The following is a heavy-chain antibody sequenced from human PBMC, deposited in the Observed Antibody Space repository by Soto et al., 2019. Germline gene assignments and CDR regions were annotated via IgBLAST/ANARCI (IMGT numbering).Heavy chain of an antibody. CDR1: GFTLSNYG. Sequence: PGESLKISCAASGFTLSNYGMHWVRQAPGKGLEWVAVISYDGSNEIYADSVKGRFTISRDNSKNTLILEMKSLRPEDTAVYYCAKGSRPSRISTPDFDYWGQGTLVTVSS. CDR2: ISYDGSNE. CDR3: AKGSRPSRISTPDFDY. J-gene: IGHJ4*02. V-gene: IGHV3-30*18.